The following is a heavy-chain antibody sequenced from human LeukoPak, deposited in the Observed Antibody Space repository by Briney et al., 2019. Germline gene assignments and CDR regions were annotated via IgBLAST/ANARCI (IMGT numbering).Heavy chain of an antibody. CDR3: ARVVVATRFDY. J-gene: IGHJ4*02. Sequence: SETLSLTCAVYGGSFSGYYWSWIRQPPGKGLEWIGEINHSGSTNYNPSLKSRVTISVDTSKNQFSLKLSPVTAADTAVYYCARVVVATRFDYWGQGTLVTVSS. CDR1: GGSFSGYY. V-gene: IGHV4-34*01. D-gene: IGHD2-15*01. CDR2: INHSGST.